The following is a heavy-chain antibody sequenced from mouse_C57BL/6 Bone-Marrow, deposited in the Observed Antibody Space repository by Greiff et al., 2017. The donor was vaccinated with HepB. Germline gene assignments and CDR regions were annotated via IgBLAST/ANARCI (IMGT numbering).Heavy chain of an antibody. CDR1: GYTFTSYW. D-gene: IGHD1-1*01. CDR3: AIYGHYYGSSYYAMDY. Sequence: VQLQQPGAELVKPGASVKVSCKASGYTFTSYWMHWVKQRPGQGLEWIGRIHPSDSDTNYNQKFKGKATLTVDKSSSTAYMQLSSLTSEDSAVYYCAIYGHYYGSSYYAMDYWGQGTSVTVSS. J-gene: IGHJ4*01. CDR2: IHPSDSDT. V-gene: IGHV1-74*01.